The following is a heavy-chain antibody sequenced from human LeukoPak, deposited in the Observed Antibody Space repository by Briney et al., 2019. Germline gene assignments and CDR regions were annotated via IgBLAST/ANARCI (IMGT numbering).Heavy chain of an antibody. V-gene: IGHV1-69*13. CDR2: IIPIFGTA. CDR3: ARDRRRSGYCSSTSCYTVFDY. Sequence: SVKVSCNASGGTFSSYAISWVRQAPGQGLEWMGGIIPIFGTANYAQKFQGRVTITADESTSTAYMELSSLRSEDTAVYYCARDRRRSGYCSSTSCYTVFDYWGQGTLVTVSS. J-gene: IGHJ4*02. D-gene: IGHD2-2*02. CDR1: GGTFSSYA.